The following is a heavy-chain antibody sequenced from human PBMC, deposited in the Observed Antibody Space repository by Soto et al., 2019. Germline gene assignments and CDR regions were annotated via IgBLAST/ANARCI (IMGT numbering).Heavy chain of an antibody. J-gene: IGHJ6*02. CDR1: GGSFTGFY. CDR2: INHGGTA. CDR3: ASPSFLRSGALFHGLAV. V-gene: IGHV4-34*01. D-gene: IGHD3-10*01. Sequence: QVQLQQWGAGLLKPSETLSLTCAVHGGSFTGFYWDWVRQPPGKGLEWSGEINHGGTANYNPSLRSPVSISVDMPKSQSSLNLPSLTAADTALYFCASPSFLRSGALFHGLAVWGQGTPVTVSS.